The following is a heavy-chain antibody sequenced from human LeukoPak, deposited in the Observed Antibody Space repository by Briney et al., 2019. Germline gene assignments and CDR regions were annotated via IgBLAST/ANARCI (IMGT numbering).Heavy chain of an antibody. Sequence: ASVKVSCKASGYTLVSYDLNWVRPAPGQGLEWMGRMNPKSGNTGYAQKFQGRVTFTRTTSISTAYMELRSLTSDDTAVYYCTRGLYYYDSSDSDGFDIWGQGTMVTVYS. CDR2: MNPKSGNT. CDR3: TRGLYYYDSSDSDGFDI. V-gene: IGHV1-8*01. CDR1: GYTLVSYD. D-gene: IGHD3-22*01. J-gene: IGHJ3*02.